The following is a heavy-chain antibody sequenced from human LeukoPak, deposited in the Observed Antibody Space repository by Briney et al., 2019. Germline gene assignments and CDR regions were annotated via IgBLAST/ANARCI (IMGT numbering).Heavy chain of an antibody. CDR3: ARVEAVAGTPGYFDY. V-gene: IGHV4-34*01. D-gene: IGHD6-19*01. CDR2: INHSGST. J-gene: IGHJ4*02. Sequence: PSETLSLTCAVYGGSFSGYYWSWIRQPPGKGLERVGEINHSGSTNYNPSLKRRVTISVDTSKNQFSLKLSSVTAADTAVYYCARVEAVAGTPGYFDYWGQGTLVTVSS. CDR1: GGSFSGYY.